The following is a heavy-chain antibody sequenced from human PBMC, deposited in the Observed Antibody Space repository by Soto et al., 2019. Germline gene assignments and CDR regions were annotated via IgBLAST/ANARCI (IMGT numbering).Heavy chain of an antibody. J-gene: IGHJ2*01. CDR2: IHGDGDYT. Sequence: QVLESGRGLVQPGGSLRLSCAASGFTFSCCAMSWVRQAPGKGLEWVSTIHGDGDYTHDTDSVKGRFTISRDNSRNTLYLQMNSLRADDTAVYYCAKNRGAGSYSNWSFAVWGRGTLVTVSS. D-gene: IGHD1-26*01. CDR3: AKNRGAGSYSNWSFAV. V-gene: IGHV3-23*01. CDR1: GFTFSCCA.